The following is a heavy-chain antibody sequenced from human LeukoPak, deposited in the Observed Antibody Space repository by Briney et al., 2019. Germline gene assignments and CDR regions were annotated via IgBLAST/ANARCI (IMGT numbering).Heavy chain of an antibody. J-gene: IGHJ4*02. D-gene: IGHD3-22*01. V-gene: IGHV3-9*01. CDR1: GFTFDDYA. CDR2: ISWNSGSI. Sequence: GGSLRLSCAASGFTFDDYAMHWVRQAPGKGLEWVSGISWNSGSIGYADSVKGRFTISRDNAKNSLYLQMNSLRAEDTAVYYCAKGYYYDSSVKYYFDYWGQGTLVTVSS. CDR3: AKGYYYDSSVKYYFDY.